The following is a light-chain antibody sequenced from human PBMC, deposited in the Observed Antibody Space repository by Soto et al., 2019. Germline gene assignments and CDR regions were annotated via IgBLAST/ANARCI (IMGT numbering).Light chain of an antibody. CDR1: QSISSY. J-gene: IGKJ2*01. Sequence: DIQMTQSPSSMSASLGDSSNITCRASQSISSYLTWDQQKPGKAPTLLISAASSLQIGVPSRFSGSGSGTDFTLTISSLQPEDFAIYYCQQSYSTPPTFGQGTKVEIK. CDR3: QQSYSTPPT. V-gene: IGKV1-39*01. CDR2: AAS.